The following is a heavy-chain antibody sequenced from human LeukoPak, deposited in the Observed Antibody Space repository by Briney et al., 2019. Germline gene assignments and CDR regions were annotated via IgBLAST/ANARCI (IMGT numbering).Heavy chain of an antibody. Sequence: GGSLRLSCSASGFIFTSYPMHWVRQAPGKGLEYVAVVNNNGGTTYHADSVKGRFTISRDNSKNTLYLQMSSLRPEDTAVYYCVRGWRNMDVWGQRTTVTVSS. CDR1: GFIFTSYP. CDR2: VNNNGGTT. J-gene: IGHJ6*02. CDR3: VRGWRNMDV. V-gene: IGHV3-64D*06. D-gene: IGHD5-24*01.